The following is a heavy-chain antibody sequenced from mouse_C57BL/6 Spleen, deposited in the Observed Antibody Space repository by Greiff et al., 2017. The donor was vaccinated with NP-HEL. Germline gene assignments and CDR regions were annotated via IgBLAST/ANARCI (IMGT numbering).Heavy chain of an antibody. J-gene: IGHJ3*01. CDR1: GFTFSDYG. V-gene: IGHV5-17*01. Sequence: EVKLVESGGGLVKPGGSLKLSCAASGFTFSDYGMHWVRQAPEKGLEWVAYISSGSSTIYYADTVKGRFTISRDNAKNTLFLQMTSLRSEDTAMYYCARQDYGSSPWFAYWGQGTLVTVSA. CDR3: ARQDYGSSPWFAY. CDR2: ISSGSSTI. D-gene: IGHD1-1*01.